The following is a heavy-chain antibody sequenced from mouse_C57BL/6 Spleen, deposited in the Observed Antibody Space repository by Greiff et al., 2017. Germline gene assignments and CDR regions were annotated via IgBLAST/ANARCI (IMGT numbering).Heavy chain of an antibody. CDR1: GFTFSSYA. J-gene: IGHJ3*01. CDR2: ISDGGSYT. Sequence: EVKLVESGGGLVKPGGSLKLSCAASGFTFSSYAMSWVRQTPEKRLEWVATISDGGSYTYYPDNVKGRFTISRDNAKNNLYLQMSHLKSEDTAMYCCARERDGNWFAYWGQGTLVTVSA. CDR3: ARERDGNWFAY. V-gene: IGHV5-4*01. D-gene: IGHD2-1*01.